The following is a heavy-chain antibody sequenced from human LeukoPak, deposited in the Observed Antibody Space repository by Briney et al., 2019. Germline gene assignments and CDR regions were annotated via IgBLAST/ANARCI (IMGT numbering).Heavy chain of an antibody. CDR2: INPNSGGT. J-gene: IGHJ6*02. CDR3: ARGLYSSSTEYYYGMDV. CDR1: GYTFTGYY. V-gene: IGHV1-2*04. D-gene: IGHD6-13*01. Sequence: ASVKVSCKASGYTFTGYYMHWVRQAPGQGLEWMGWINPNSGGTNYAQKFQGWVTMTRDTSISTAYMELSRLRSDDMAVYYCARGLYSSSTEYYYGMDVWGQGTTVTVSS.